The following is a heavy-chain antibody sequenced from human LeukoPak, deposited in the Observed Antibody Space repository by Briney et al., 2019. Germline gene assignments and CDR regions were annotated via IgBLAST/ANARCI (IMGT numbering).Heavy chain of an antibody. CDR2: IIPIFGTA. V-gene: IGHV1-69*13. CDR1: GYTFTSYY. Sequence: GASVKVSCKASGYTFTSYYMHWVRQAPGQGLEWMGGIIPIFGTANYAQKFQGRVTITADESTSTAYMELSSLRSEDTAVYYCASLQRGYSYGGNYWGQGTLVTVSS. CDR3: ASLQRGYSYGGNY. J-gene: IGHJ4*02. D-gene: IGHD5-18*01.